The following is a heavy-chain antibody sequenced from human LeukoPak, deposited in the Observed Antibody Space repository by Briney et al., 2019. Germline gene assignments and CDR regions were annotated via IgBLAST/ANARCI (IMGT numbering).Heavy chain of an antibody. CDR2: ISYDGSNK. V-gene: IGHV3-30*18. CDR1: GFTFSSYG. D-gene: IGHD3-10*01. CDR3: AKAGSGSYYNKPPPPRAMMLFDI. Sequence: GGSLRLSCVASGFTFSSYGMHWVRQAPGKGLEWVAVISYDGSNKYYADSVKGRFTISRDNSKNTLYLQMNSLRAEDTAVYYCAKAGSGSYYNKPPPPRAMMLFDIWAKGQWSPSLQ. J-gene: IGHJ3*02.